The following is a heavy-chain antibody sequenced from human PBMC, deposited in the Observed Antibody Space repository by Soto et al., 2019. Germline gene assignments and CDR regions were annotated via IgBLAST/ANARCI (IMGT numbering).Heavy chain of an antibody. V-gene: IGHV6-1*01. CDR2: TYYRSKWYN. CDR1: GDSVSSNSAA. J-gene: IGHJ6*02. Sequence: SQTLSLTCAVSGDSVSSNSAAWNWIRQSPSRGLEWLGRTYYRSKWYNDYAVSVKSRITINPDTSKNQFSLQLNSVTTEDTAVYYCARGGVGATGLYYGMDVWGHGTTVTVS. D-gene: IGHD1-26*01. CDR3: ARGGVGATGLYYGMDV.